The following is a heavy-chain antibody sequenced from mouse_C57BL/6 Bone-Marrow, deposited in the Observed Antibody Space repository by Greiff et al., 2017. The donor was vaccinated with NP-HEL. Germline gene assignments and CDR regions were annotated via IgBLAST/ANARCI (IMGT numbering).Heavy chain of an antibody. CDR3: ARGGYYYGRGDAMDY. V-gene: IGHV1-54*01. D-gene: IGHD1-1*01. J-gene: IGHJ4*01. CDR1: GYAFTNYL. CDR2: INPGSGGT. Sequence: VHLVESGAELVRPGTSVKVSCKASGYAFTNYLIEWVKQRPGQGLEWIGVINPGSGGTNYNEKFKGKATMTADKSSSTAYMQISSLTSEDSAVYFCARGGYYYGRGDAMDYWGQGTSVTVSS.